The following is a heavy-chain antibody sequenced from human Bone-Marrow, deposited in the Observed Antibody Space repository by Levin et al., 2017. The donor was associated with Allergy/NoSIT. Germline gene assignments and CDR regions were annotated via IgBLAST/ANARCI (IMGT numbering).Heavy chain of an antibody. CDR2: INHSGST. J-gene: IGHJ6*02. V-gene: IGHV4-34*01. CDR1: GGSFSGYY. D-gene: IGHD1-26*01. Sequence: SETLSLTCAVYGGSFSGYYWSWIRQPPGKGLEWIGEINHSGSTNYNPSLKSRVTISVDTSKNQFSLKLSSVTAADTAVYYCARWAGSDYYYYYGMDVWGQGTTVTVSS. CDR3: ARWAGSDYYYYYGMDV.